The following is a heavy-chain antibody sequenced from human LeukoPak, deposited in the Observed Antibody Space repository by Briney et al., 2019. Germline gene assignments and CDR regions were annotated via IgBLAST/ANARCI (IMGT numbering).Heavy chain of an antibody. Sequence: SETLSLTCTVSGGSIRSCSYYWGWVRQPPGKGLEWIGRNYYSGSTYYNPSLKSRVTISVDTSKNQFSLKLSSVTAADTAVYYCARFGYSYGNDYWGQGTLVTVSS. CDR2: NYYSGST. J-gene: IGHJ4*02. V-gene: IGHV4-39*01. CDR1: GGSIRSCSYY. CDR3: ARFGYSYGNDY. D-gene: IGHD5-18*01.